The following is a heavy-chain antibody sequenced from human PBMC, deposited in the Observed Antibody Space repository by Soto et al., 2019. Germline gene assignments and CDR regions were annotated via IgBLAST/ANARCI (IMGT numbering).Heavy chain of an antibody. CDR1: GFTFRSYA. Sequence: GGSLRLSCGASGFTFRSYAMHWVRQAPGKGLEWVAVIWYDGSNKYYSDSVKGRFTISRDNSKNTLFLQMNSLRAEDTAVYYCATSEYSTSWYFDYWGQGTLVTVSS. CDR2: IWYDGSNK. V-gene: IGHV3-33*01. CDR3: ATSEYSTSWYFDY. J-gene: IGHJ4*02. D-gene: IGHD2-2*01.